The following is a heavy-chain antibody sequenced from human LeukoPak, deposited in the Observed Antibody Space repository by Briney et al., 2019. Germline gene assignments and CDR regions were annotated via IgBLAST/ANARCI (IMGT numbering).Heavy chain of an antibody. CDR3: ARVYRIAVAPLDY. J-gene: IGHJ4*02. D-gene: IGHD6-19*01. CDR2: INPSGGST. Sequence: GASVKVSCKASGYTFTNYYMDWVRQAPGQGLEWMGIINPSGGSTTYAQKFQGRVTMTRDTSTSTVYMELSSLRSEDTAVYYCARVYRIAVAPLDYWGQGTLVTVSS. V-gene: IGHV1-46*01. CDR1: GYTFTNYY.